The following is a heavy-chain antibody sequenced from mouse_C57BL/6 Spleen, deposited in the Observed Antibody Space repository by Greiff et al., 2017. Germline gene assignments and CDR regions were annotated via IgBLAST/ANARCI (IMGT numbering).Heavy chain of an antibody. V-gene: IGHV1-15*01. CDR2: IDPETGGT. J-gene: IGHJ3*01. D-gene: IGHD1-1*01. CDR3: TRCTTGVAKGFAC. CDR1: GYTFTDYE. Sequence: QVQLQQSGAELVRPGASVTLSCKASGYTFTDYEMHWVKQTPVHGLEWIGAIDPETGGTAYNQKFKGKAILTADKSSSTAYMELRSLTSEDSAVYYCTRCTTGVAKGFACWGQGTLVTVSA.